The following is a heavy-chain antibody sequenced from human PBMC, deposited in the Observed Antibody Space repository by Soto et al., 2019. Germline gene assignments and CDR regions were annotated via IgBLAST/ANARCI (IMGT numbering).Heavy chain of an antibody. J-gene: IGHJ3*02. Sequence: ASVKVSCKASGGTFSSYAISWVRQAPGQGLEWMGGIIPIFGTANYAQKFQGRVTITADESTSTAYMELSSLRSEDTAVYYCASRPPNDAFDIWGQGTMVTVSS. CDR1: GGTFSSYA. CDR2: IIPIFGTA. CDR3: ASRPPNDAFDI. V-gene: IGHV1-69*13.